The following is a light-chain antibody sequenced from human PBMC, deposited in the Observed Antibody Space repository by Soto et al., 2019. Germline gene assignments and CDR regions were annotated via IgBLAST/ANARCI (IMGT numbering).Light chain of an antibody. CDR3: QQYNKWPRAT. CDR1: QSISSN. CDR2: RTS. V-gene: IGKV3-15*01. J-gene: IGKJ4*01. Sequence: EIVMTQSPATLSVSPGERATLSCRASQSISSNLAWYQQKPGQAPRLLMFRTSSRATGFPARFSGSGSGTEFNLTISSLQSADFGAYYCQQYNKWPRATLGGGTKVDIK.